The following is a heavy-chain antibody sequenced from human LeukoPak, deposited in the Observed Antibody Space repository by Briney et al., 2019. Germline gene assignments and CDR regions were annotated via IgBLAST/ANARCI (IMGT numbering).Heavy chain of an antibody. Sequence: KPSETLSLTCTVSGGSIRSYYWSWFRQSPRKGLEWIGYIYYSGSTKYNPSLKSRVSISVDTSKNQFSLKLTSVTAADTAVYYCARGNYYGYYFDYWGQGTLVTVSS. CDR1: GGSIRSYY. CDR3: ARGNYYGYYFDY. CDR2: IYYSGST. D-gene: IGHD1-26*01. J-gene: IGHJ4*02. V-gene: IGHV4-59*01.